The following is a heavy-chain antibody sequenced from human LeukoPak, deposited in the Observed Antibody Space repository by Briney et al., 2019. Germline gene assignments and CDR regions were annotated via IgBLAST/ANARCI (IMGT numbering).Heavy chain of an antibody. CDR1: GGSISSGGYY. CDR2: VYYSGNT. CDR3: ARPYNSGWKRGFDY. V-gene: IGHV4-31*03. Sequence: SQTLSLTCTVSGGSISSGGYYWSWIRQHPGKGLEWIGNVYYSGNTYYNPSLKSRVTISVDTSKNQFSLKLSSVTAADTAVYYCARPYNSGWKRGFDYWGQGTLVTVSS. D-gene: IGHD6-19*01. J-gene: IGHJ4*02.